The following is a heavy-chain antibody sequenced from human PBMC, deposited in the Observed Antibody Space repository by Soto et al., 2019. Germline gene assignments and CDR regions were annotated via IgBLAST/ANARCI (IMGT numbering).Heavy chain of an antibody. CDR3: ARHVPAAGYYYGMDV. D-gene: IGHD2-2*01. Sequence: QVQLVQSGAEVKKPGSSVKVSCKASGGTVSSYAISWVRQAPGQGLEWMGGIIPIFGTANYAQKFQGRVTMTADESTSTAYMELSSLRSEDTAVYYCARHVPAAGYYYGMDVWGQGTTVTVSS. CDR2: IIPIFGTA. V-gene: IGHV1-69*12. CDR1: GGTVSSYA. J-gene: IGHJ6*02.